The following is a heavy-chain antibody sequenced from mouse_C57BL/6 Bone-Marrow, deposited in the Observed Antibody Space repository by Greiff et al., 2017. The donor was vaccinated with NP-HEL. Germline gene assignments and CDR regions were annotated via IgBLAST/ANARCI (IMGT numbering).Heavy chain of an antibody. Sequence: QVQLKQSGAELVRPGASVTLSCKASGYTFTDYEMHWVKQTPVHGLEWIGAIDPETGGTAYNQKFKGKAILTADKSSSTAYMELRSLTSEDSAVYYCTREGYDYDWYFDVWGTGTTVTVSS. J-gene: IGHJ1*03. V-gene: IGHV1-15*01. D-gene: IGHD2-4*01. CDR2: IDPETGGT. CDR3: TREGYDYDWYFDV. CDR1: GYTFTDYE.